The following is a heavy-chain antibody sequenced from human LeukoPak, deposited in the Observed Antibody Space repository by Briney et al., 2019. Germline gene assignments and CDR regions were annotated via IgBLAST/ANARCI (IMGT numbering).Heavy chain of an antibody. Sequence: SETLSLTCTVSGGSISSYYWSWIRQPPGKGLEWIGNIYYSGSTNYNPSLKSRVTISVDTSKNQFSLKLSSVTAADTAVYYCARLLITMTGTAFDIWGEGTMVTVSS. J-gene: IGHJ3*02. CDR1: GGSISSYY. CDR2: IYYSGST. V-gene: IGHV4-59*12. CDR3: ARLLITMTGTAFDI. D-gene: IGHD6-19*01.